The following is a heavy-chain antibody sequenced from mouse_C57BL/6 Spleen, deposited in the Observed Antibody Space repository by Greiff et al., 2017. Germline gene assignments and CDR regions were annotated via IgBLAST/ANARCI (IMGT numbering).Heavy chain of an antibody. J-gene: IGHJ2*01. D-gene: IGHD2-5*01. CDR2: IDPSDSYT. CDR1: GYTFTSYW. CDR3: ARAVTTYFDY. V-gene: IGHV1-69*01. Sequence: VQLQQSGAELVMPGASVKLSCKASGYTFTSYWMHWVKQRPGQGLEWIGEIDPSDSYTTDNQKFKGKSTFTVDKSSSTAYMQLSSLTTEDSAVYYCARAVTTYFDYWGQGTTLTVSS.